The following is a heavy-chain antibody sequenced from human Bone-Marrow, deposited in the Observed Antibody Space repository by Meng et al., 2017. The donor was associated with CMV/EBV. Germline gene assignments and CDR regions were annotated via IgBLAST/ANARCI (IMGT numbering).Heavy chain of an antibody. CDR1: GFSFSNYR. V-gene: IGHV3-21*01. J-gene: IGHJ4*02. Sequence: VSGFSFSNYRMNWLRQAPGKGLEWVSSISSSNDYIYYADSVKGRFTISRDNAKNSLYLQMNSLRAEDTAVYYCAREVMYSGFEPFDYWGQGTLVTVSS. CDR3: AREVMYSGFEPFDY. D-gene: IGHD5-12*01. CDR2: ISSSNDYI.